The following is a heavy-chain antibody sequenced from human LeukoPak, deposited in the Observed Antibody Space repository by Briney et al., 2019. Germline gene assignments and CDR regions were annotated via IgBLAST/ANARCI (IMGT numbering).Heavy chain of an antibody. D-gene: IGHD5-24*01. V-gene: IGHV1-24*01. J-gene: IGHJ4*02. CDR2: FDPEDGET. Sequence: ASVKVSCKVSGYTLTELSMHWVRQAPGKGLEWMGGFDPEDGETIYAQKFQGRVTMTEDTSTDTAYMELSSLRSEDTAVYYCATGTQGWLQLAHWGRGTLVTVSS. CDR1: GYTLTELS. CDR3: ATGTQGWLQLAH.